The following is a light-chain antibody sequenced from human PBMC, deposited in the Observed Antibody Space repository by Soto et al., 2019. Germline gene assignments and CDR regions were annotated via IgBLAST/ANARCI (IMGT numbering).Light chain of an antibody. V-gene: IGKV3-20*01. J-gene: IGKJ5*01. Sequence: EIVLTQSPGTLSLSPGERATLSCRASQSVSSNLAWYQQKPGQAPRLLIYGASTRATGIPDRFSGSGSGTDFALTISRLEPEDFAVYYCQQYGSSPRITFGQGTRLEI. CDR3: QQYGSSPRIT. CDR1: QSVSSN. CDR2: GAS.